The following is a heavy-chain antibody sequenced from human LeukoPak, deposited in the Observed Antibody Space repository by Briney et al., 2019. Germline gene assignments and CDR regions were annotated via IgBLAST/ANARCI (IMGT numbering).Heavy chain of an antibody. J-gene: IGHJ1*01. CDR3: ARLYYYDSSGYYNPPEYFQH. Sequence: ASVKVSCKASGGTFSSYAISWVRQAPGQGLEWMGGIIPIFGTANYAQKFQGRVTITADESTSTAYMELSSLRSDDTAVYYCARLYYYDSSGYYNPPEYFQHWGQGTLVTVSS. D-gene: IGHD3-22*01. V-gene: IGHV1-69*13. CDR1: GGTFSSYA. CDR2: IIPIFGTA.